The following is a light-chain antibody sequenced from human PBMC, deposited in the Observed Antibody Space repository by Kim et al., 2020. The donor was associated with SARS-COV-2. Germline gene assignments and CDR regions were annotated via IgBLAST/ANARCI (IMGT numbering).Light chain of an antibody. Sequence: LSPGESAPLSCRASQSVSTYLAWYQQGPGQAPRLLIYDASNRATGIPARFSGSGSGTDFTLTISSLEPEDFAVYYCQQRGDWPPTFGGGTKVDIK. J-gene: IGKJ4*01. CDR2: DAS. CDR3: QQRGDWPPT. CDR1: QSVSTY. V-gene: IGKV3-11*01.